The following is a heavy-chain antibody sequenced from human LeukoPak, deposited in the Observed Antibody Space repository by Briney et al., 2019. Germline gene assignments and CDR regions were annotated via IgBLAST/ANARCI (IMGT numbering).Heavy chain of an antibody. CDR2: IYSSGST. V-gene: IGHV4-4*07. D-gene: IGHD1-26*01. Sequence: SETLSLTCTVSGGSLSSCCRSWIRQPAGKGLEWIGRIYSSGSTHYNPSLKSRVTMSVDTSKNQFSLNVKSVTAADTAVYYCARTSATGGTFFDIWGQGTLVTVSS. CDR3: ARTSATGGTFFDI. CDR1: GGSLSSCC. J-gene: IGHJ4*02.